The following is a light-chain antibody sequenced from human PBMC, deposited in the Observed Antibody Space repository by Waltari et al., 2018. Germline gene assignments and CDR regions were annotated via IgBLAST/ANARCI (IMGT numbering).Light chain of an antibody. V-gene: IGKV2-30*01. CDR3: MQGAHWPPMYT. CDR2: KVS. CDR1: QSLVFNDGNTF. Sequence: VMTQSPLPLSVTPGQPAAISCRSSQSLVFNDGNTFLHWFQQRPGQSPRRLIYKVSNRDSGVPDRFSGSGSGTDFTLKISRVEAEDVGVYYCMQGAHWPPMYTFGQGTKLEI. J-gene: IGKJ2*01.